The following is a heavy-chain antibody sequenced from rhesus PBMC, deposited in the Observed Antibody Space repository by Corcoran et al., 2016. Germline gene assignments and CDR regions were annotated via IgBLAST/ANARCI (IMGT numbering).Heavy chain of an antibody. J-gene: IGHJ4*01. D-gene: IGHD3-22*01. CDR1: GFSITTTGTG. CDR3: ARVSPYWSGYYDAPSFDC. Sequence: QVTLKESGPALVKPTQTLTLTCTFSGFSITTTGTGVGWIRQPPGKALEWLASIYWNDSKYYSTSLNSSLTISKDTAKTQVILTITTRVPVGTGQFYCARVSPYWSGYYDAPSFDCCGQGVLVTVSS. CDR2: IYWNDSK. V-gene: IGHV2-95*01.